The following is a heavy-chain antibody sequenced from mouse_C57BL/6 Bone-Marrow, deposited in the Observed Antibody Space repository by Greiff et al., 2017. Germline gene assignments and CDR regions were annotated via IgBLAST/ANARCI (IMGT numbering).Heavy chain of an antibody. CDR1: GFNIKDDY. Sequence: VQLKESGAELVRPGASVKLSCTASGFNIKDDYMHWVKQRPEQGLEWIGWIDPENGDTEYASKFQGKATITADTSSNTAYLQLSSLTSEDTAVYYCTTSMIPYWYFDVWGTGTTVTVSS. CDR2: IDPENGDT. CDR3: TTSMIPYWYFDV. D-gene: IGHD2-4*01. J-gene: IGHJ1*03. V-gene: IGHV14-4*01.